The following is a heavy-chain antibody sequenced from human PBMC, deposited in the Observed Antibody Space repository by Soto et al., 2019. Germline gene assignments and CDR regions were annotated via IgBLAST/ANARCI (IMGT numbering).Heavy chain of an antibody. CDR1: GYSFAGYW. V-gene: IGHV5-10-1*01. Sequence: GESRKNSCKGSGYSFAGYWITWVRQKPGKGLEWMGRIDPSDSQTYYSPSFRGHVTISVTKSITTVFLQWSSLRASDTATYYCARQIYDSDTGPNFQYYFDSWGQGTPVTVSS. J-gene: IGHJ4*02. CDR2: IDPSDSQT. D-gene: IGHD3-22*01. CDR3: ARQIYDSDTGPNFQYYFDS.